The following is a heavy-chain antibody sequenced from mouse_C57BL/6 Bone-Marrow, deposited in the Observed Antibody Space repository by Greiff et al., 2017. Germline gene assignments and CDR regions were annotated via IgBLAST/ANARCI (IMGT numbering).Heavy chain of an antibody. CDR3: TRIAY. J-gene: IGHJ3*01. CDR2: IDPKNGDT. Sequence: EVQLQQSGAELVRPGASVKLSCTASGFNIKDDCMHWVKQRPEQGLEWIGWIDPKNGDTEYASKFQGKATITVDTSSNTAYLQLSSLTSEDTAVYYCTRIAYWGQGTLVTVSA. CDR1: GFNIKDDC. V-gene: IGHV14-4*01.